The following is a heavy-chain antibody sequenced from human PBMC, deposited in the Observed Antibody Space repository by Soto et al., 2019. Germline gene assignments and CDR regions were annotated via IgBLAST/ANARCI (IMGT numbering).Heavy chain of an antibody. CDR1: GYRFTTYG. CDR3: ARGLGTNGLDV. D-gene: IGHD7-27*01. CDR2: ISTYNGNT. J-gene: IGHJ6*02. V-gene: IGHV1-18*04. Sequence: QVQLLQSGAEVKKPGASVKVSCKASGYRFTTYGITWVRLAPGQGLEWLGGISTYNGNTDYAQNLQDRVTMTPETSTSTAYMEVTSLTADDTDVYYCARGLGTNGLDVWGQGTTVTVSS.